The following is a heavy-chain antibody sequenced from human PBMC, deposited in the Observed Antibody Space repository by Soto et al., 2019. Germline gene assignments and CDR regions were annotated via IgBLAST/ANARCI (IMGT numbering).Heavy chain of an antibody. CDR3: ARGPLYYDILPGYLWWFDP. D-gene: IGHD3-9*01. V-gene: IGHV1-3*01. J-gene: IGHJ5*02. Sequence: ASVKVSGKASGYSFTSYAMHWVRQAPGQRLGWMGWINAGNGNTKYSQKFQGRVTITRDTSASTAYMELSSLRSEDTAVYYCARGPLYYDILPGYLWWFDPWRQGTPVPVSS. CDR1: GYSFTSYA. CDR2: INAGNGNT.